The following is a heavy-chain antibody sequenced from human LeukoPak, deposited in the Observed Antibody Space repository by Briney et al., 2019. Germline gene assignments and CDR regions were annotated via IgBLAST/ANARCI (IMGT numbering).Heavy chain of an antibody. CDR3: ARGIGMVRGVIPTGFDP. V-gene: IGHV1-69*05. CDR2: IIAIFGTA. CDR1: RGTFISYA. D-gene: IGHD3-10*01. Sequence: SVSVTSKASRGTFISYAISWVRQAPGQGGEGMGGIIAIFGTANYAQKFQGRVTITTDESTSTAYMEPSSLRSDDTAVYYCARGIGMVRGVIPTGFDPWGQGTLVTVSS. J-gene: IGHJ5*02.